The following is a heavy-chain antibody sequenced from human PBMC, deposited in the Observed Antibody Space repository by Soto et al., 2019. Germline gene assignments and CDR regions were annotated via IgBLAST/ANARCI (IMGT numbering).Heavy chain of an antibody. CDR1: GASLTDHY. Sequence: PSETLSLTCNVSGASLTDHYWSWIRQSPGKGLEWIGYIFFSGITDYNPSLKSRVTMSMDMSKNQFSLKLNSVTAADSAVYYCARGGGWNRFYPWGQGTLVTVSS. V-gene: IGHV4-59*11. CDR2: IFFSGIT. D-gene: IGHD1-1*01. CDR3: ARGGGWNRFYP. J-gene: IGHJ5*02.